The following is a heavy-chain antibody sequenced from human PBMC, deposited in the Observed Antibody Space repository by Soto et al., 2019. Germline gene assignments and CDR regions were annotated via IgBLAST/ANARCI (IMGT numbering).Heavy chain of an antibody. CDR1: GGSITGGSISSYY. J-gene: IGHJ4*02. D-gene: IGHD3-10*01. CDR2: FFIGGNT. CDR3: ARLHGPDPPAYY. V-gene: IGHV4-39*01. Sequence: QLQLQESGPGLVKPSETLSLTCTVSGGSITGGSISSYYWGWMRQPPGKGLEWIASFFIGGNTYYTPSFKSRVATSVDTSKNKFSLMLSSVTAADTAVYFCARLHGPDPPAYYWGQGILFTVSS.